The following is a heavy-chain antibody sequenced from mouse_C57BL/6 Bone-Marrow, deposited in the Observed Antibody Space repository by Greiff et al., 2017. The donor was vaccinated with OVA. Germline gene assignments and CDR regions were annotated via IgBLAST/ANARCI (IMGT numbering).Heavy chain of an antibody. CDR2: IYPRSGNT. CDR1: GYTFTSYG. CDR3: ARRRPWFAY. Sequence: VQRVESGAELARPGASVKLSCKASGYTFTSYGISWVKQRTGQGLEWIGEIYPRSGNTYYNEKFKGKATLTADKSSSTAYMELRSLTSEDSAVYFCARRRPWFAYWGQGTLVTVSA. D-gene: IGHD1-2*01. J-gene: IGHJ3*01. V-gene: IGHV1-81*01.